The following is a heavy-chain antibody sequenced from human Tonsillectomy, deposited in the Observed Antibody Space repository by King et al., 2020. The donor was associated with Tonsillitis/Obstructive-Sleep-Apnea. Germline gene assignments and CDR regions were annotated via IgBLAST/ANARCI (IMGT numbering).Heavy chain of an antibody. Sequence: LVESGGGVVQPGRSLRLSCAASGFTFSSYAMHWVRQAPGKGLEWVAVISYDGSNKYYADSVKGRFTISRDNSKNTLYLQMNSLRAEDTAVYYCARCNRIYYDILPGGFDPWGQGSLVTVSS. J-gene: IGHJ5*02. CDR1: GFTFSSYA. CDR2: ISYDGSNK. D-gene: IGHD3-9*01. CDR3: ARCNRIYYDILPGGFDP. V-gene: IGHV3-30*04.